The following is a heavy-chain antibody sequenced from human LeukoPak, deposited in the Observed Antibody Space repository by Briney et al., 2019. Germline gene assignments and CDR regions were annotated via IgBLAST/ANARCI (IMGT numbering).Heavy chain of an antibody. CDR3: AKEGGDNSGSNFFHY. J-gene: IGHJ4*02. CDR2: IWYDGSNK. V-gene: IGHV3-33*06. D-gene: IGHD3-22*01. Sequence: GGSLRLSCAASGFTFSVYGIHWVRQAPGKELEWVALIWYDGSNKYYVDSVKGRFTISRDNSKNTLYLQMNTLRAEDTAVYYCAKEGGDNSGSNFFHYWGQGTLVTVSS. CDR1: GFTFSVYG.